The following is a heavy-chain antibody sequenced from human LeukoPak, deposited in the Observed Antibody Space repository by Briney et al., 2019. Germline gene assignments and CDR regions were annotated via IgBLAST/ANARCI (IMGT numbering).Heavy chain of an antibody. V-gene: IGHV1-3*01. Sequence: KVSCKASGYTFXTYAIHWVRQXPGRSLKWMGRINAGNGDAKYSQNFHDRITITRDTSASTVYMELTSLRSEDTAVYYCGKSAPSGFDPWGQGTLVTVSS. CDR3: GKSAPSGFDP. CDR1: GYTFXTYA. CDR2: INAGNGDA. J-gene: IGHJ5*02.